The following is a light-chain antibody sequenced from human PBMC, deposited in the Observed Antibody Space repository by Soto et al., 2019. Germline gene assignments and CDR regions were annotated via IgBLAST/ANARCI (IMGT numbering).Light chain of an antibody. Sequence: QSALTQPPSASGTPGQRVTISCSGSSSNIGTNTVNWYQQFPGSAPQPLLYSTNQRPSGVPGRFSGSKSGTSASLAISGLQSEDEADYYCAAWDGSLDVVLFGGGTKLTVL. CDR3: AAWDGSLDVVL. CDR2: STN. CDR1: SSNIGTNT. V-gene: IGLV1-44*01. J-gene: IGLJ2*01.